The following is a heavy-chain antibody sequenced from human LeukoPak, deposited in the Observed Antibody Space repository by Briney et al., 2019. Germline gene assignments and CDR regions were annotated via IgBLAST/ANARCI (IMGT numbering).Heavy chain of an antibody. CDR2: INPNSGNS. CDR1: GYTFTSHD. V-gene: IGHV1-8*01. Sequence: ASVKVSCKASGYTFTSHDINWVRQAAGQGLEWVGYINPNSGNSVYAQNFQGRVTLTRSTSIYTAYMELTSLRSEDTAVYYCARVPRESYSHWGQGTLVTVSS. D-gene: IGHD1-26*01. J-gene: IGHJ4*02. CDR3: ARVPRESYSH.